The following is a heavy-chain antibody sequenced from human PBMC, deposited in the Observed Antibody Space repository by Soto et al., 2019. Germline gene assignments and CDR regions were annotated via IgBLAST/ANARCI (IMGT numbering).Heavy chain of an antibody. CDR3: ARGGGIGVVPGPYDH. Sequence: ASVKVSFKASGYTFTSYYMNWVRQAPGQGLERLGIINPSGGYTTYAQRKLGRVTMTHDTSTSTVHMELVSLTSEDTAVYYCARGGGIGVVPGPYDHWGQGSLVTVSS. V-gene: IGHV1-46*01. CDR2: INPSGGYT. J-gene: IGHJ4*02. D-gene: IGHD2-21*02. CDR1: GYTFTSYY.